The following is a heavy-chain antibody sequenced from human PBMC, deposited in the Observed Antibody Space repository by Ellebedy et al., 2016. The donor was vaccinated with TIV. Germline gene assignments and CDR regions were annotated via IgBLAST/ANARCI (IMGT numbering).Heavy chain of an antibody. Sequence: GGSLRLXCAASGFTFSNAWMSWVRQAPGKGLEWVGRIKSKTDGGTTDYAAPVKGRFTISRDDSKNTLYLQMNSLKTEDTAVYYCARGGGSGRNAFDIWGQGTMVTVSS. V-gene: IGHV3-15*01. D-gene: IGHD3-10*01. J-gene: IGHJ3*02. CDR3: ARGGGSGRNAFDI. CDR2: IKSKTDGGTT. CDR1: GFTFSNAW.